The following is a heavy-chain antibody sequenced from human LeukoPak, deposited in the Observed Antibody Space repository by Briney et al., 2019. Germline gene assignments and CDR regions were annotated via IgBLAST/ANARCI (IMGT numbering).Heavy chain of an antibody. V-gene: IGHV4-34*01. J-gene: IGHJ4*02. CDR2: INHSGST. D-gene: IGHD2-2*01. CDR3: ARGSVRRYCSSTSCPRLPDC. CDR1: GGSFSGYY. Sequence: PSETLSLTCAVYGGSFSGYYWSWIRQPPGKGLEWIGEINHSGSTNYNPSLKSRVTISVDTSKNQFSLKLSSVTAADTAVYYCARGSVRRYCSSTSCPRLPDCWGQGTLVTVSS.